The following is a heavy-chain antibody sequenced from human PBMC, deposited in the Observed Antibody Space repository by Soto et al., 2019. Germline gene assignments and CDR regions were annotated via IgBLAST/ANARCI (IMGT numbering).Heavy chain of an antibody. CDR3: ARSRRHYYDSSGYADY. V-gene: IGHV4-31*03. Sequence: SETLSLTCTVSGGSISSGGYYWTWIRQHPGKGLEWIGYIYYSGSTYYNPSLKSRVTILVDTSKNQFSLKLSSVTAADTAVYYCARSRRHYYDSSGYADYWGQGTLVTVSS. CDR2: IYYSGST. J-gene: IGHJ4*02. D-gene: IGHD3-22*01. CDR1: GGSISSGGYY.